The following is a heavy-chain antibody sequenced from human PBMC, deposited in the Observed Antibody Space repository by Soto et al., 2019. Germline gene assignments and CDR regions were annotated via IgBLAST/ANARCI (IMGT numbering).Heavy chain of an antibody. CDR2: IYYSGST. CDR1: GGSVSSGSYY. D-gene: IGHD5-12*01. Sequence: QVQLQESGPGLVKPSETLSLTCTVSGGSVSSGSYYWSWIRQPPGKGLEWIGYIYYSGSTNYNPSLKSRVTISVDTSKNQFSLKLSSVTAADTAVYYCARDHTPMATGYYYYYGMDVWGQGTTVTVSS. V-gene: IGHV4-61*01. CDR3: ARDHTPMATGYYYYYGMDV. J-gene: IGHJ6*02.